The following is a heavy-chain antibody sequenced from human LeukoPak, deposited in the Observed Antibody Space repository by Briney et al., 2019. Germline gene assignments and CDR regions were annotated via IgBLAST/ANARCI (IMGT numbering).Heavy chain of an antibody. D-gene: IGHD2-2*01. Sequence: GGSLRLSCAASGFTFSSYAMSWVRQAPGKGLEWVSAISGSGGSTYYADSVKGRFTISRDNSKNTLYLQMNSLRAEDTAVYYCAKLLLGYCSSTSCYGFDYWGQGTLVTVSS. CDR2: ISGSGGST. J-gene: IGHJ4*02. V-gene: IGHV3-23*01. CDR1: GFTFSSYA. CDR3: AKLLLGYCSSTSCYGFDY.